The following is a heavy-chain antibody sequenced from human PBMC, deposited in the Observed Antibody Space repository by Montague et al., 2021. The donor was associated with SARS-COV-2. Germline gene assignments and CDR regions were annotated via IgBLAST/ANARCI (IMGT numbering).Heavy chain of an antibody. Sequence: SLRLSCAASGFTSGDYQVTWVRQAPGKGLQWVANINQDETAKTYVDSVKGRFTISRDNAKNSLILQMNSLKDEDTAVYYCARSPRGSGTGWLDYWGQGTLVTGSA. CDR1: GFTSGDYQ. CDR3: ARSPRGSGTGWLDY. CDR2: INQDETAK. V-gene: IGHV3-7*01. D-gene: IGHD3/OR15-3a*01. J-gene: IGHJ4*02.